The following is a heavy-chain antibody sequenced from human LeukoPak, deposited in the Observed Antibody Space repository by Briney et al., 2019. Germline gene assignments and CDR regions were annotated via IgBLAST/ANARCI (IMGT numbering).Heavy chain of an antibody. J-gene: IGHJ5*02. D-gene: IGHD3-10*01. V-gene: IGHV1-8*01. CDR2: MNPNSGNT. CDR3: ARDPMVRGVITSWSDP. Sequence: ASVKVSCKASGYTFTSYDINWVRQATGQGLEWMGWMNPNSGNTGYAQKFQGRVTMTRNTSISTAYMELSSLRSEDTAVYYCARDPMVRGVITSWSDPWGQGTLVTVSS. CDR1: GYTFTSYD.